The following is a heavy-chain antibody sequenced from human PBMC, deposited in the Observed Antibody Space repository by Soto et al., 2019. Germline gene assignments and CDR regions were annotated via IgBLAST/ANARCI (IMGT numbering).Heavy chain of an antibody. D-gene: IGHD6-6*01. Sequence: VQLVQSGAEVKKPGASVKVSCKASGYTFTSYGISWVRQAPGQGLEWMGWTSIYNGNTNYAQKLQGRVTMTTDTSTNIAYMDLRSLRSDDTAVYYCARRGPYSSSPLSNAFDIWGQGTMVTVSS. CDR1: GYTFTSYG. CDR3: ARRGPYSSSPLSNAFDI. V-gene: IGHV1-18*01. J-gene: IGHJ3*02. CDR2: TSIYNGNT.